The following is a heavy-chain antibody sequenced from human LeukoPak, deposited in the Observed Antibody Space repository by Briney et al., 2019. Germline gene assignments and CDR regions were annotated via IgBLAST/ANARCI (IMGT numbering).Heavy chain of an antibody. D-gene: IGHD2-21*02. V-gene: IGHV1-46*01. Sequence: ASVKVSCKASGYTFTSYYMHWVRQAPGQGLEWMGIINPSGGSTSYAQKFQGRVTMTRDTSTSTAYMELSGLRSEDTAVYYCARDPRPYCGGDCYSDYYGMDVWGQGTTVTVSS. CDR1: GYTFTSYY. CDR3: ARDPRPYCGGDCYSDYYGMDV. J-gene: IGHJ6*02. CDR2: INPSGGST.